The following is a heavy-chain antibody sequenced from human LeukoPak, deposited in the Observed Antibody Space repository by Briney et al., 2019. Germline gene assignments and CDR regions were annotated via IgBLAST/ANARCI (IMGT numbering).Heavy chain of an antibody. CDR1: GGSISSSSYY. D-gene: IGHD7-27*01. Sequence: PSETLSLTCTVSGGSISSSSYYLGWIRQPPGKGLEWIGSIYYSGSTYYNPSLKSRVTISVDTSKNQFSLKLSSVTAADTAVYYCARHVLTAGTDYWGQGTLVTVSS. V-gene: IGHV4-39*01. J-gene: IGHJ4*02. CDR3: ARHVLTAGTDY. CDR2: IYYSGST.